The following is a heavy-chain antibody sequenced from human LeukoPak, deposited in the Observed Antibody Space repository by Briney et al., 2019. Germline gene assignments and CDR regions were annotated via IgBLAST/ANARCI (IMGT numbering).Heavy chain of an antibody. CDR1: GGTFSSYA. CDR3: ARVRDYYYYYMDV. CDR2: IIPIFGTA. J-gene: IGHJ6*03. V-gene: IGHV1-69*13. Sequence: GASVKVSCKASGGTFSSYAISWVRQAPGQGLEWMGGIIPIFGTANYAQKFQGRVAITADESTSTAYMELSSLSSEDTAVYYCARVRDYYYYYMDVWGKGTTVTISS. D-gene: IGHD3-10*01.